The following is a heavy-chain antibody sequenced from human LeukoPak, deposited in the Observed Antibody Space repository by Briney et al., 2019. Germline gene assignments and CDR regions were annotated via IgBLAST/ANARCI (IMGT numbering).Heavy chain of an antibody. CDR1: GFTFDDYG. J-gene: IGHJ6*03. V-gene: IGHV3-20*04. CDR2: INWNGGST. D-gene: IGHD4-17*01. Sequence: GGSLRLSCAASGFTFDDYGMSWVRQAPGKGLKWDSGINWNGGSTGYADSVKGRFTISRDNAKNSLYLQMNSLRAEDTALYYCARGFYGDYDYYYYMDVWGKGTTVTVSS. CDR3: ARGFYGDYDYYYYMDV.